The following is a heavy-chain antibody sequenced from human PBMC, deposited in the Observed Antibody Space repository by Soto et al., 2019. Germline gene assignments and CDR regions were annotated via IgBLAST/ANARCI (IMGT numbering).Heavy chain of an antibody. Sequence: WGSLRLSCASSGVTFRSYGMHWVRQAPGKGLEWVAVISYDGSNKYYADSVKGRFTISRDNSKNTLYLQMNSLRAEDTAVYYCAKTTWNYGYWGQGTLVTVPQ. J-gene: IGHJ4*02. D-gene: IGHD1-7*01. CDR3: AKTTWNYGY. V-gene: IGHV3-30*18. CDR2: ISYDGSNK. CDR1: GVTFRSYG.